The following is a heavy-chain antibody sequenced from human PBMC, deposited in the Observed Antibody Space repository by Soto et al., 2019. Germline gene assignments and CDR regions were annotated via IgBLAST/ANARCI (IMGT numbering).Heavy chain of an antibody. CDR1: GGSISGGGYS. Sequence: SETLSLTCAVSGGSISGGGYSWNWLRQPPGKGLEYIGYIYHSGATYYNPSLRSRVIMSVDKSKNHFSLRLSSVTAADTAVYYCARGGYSGYDFMFDSWGQGTLVTVSS. D-gene: IGHD5-12*01. J-gene: IGHJ4*02. V-gene: IGHV4-30-2*01. CDR3: ARGGYSGYDFMFDS. CDR2: IYHSGAT.